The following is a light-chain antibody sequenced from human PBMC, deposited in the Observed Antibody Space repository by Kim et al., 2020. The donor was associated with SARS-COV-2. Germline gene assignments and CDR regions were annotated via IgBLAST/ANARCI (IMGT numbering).Light chain of an antibody. CDR1: QDISRR. CDR3: QQLYSYHIT. Sequence: ASVGDRVTLTCRASQDISRRLAWYQQKPGEAPKLLISLASTLQSGVPSRFGGSGSGTNFALTISSLQPEDFATYYCQQLYSYHITFGQVTRLEIK. J-gene: IGKJ5*01. V-gene: IGKV1-9*01. CDR2: LAS.